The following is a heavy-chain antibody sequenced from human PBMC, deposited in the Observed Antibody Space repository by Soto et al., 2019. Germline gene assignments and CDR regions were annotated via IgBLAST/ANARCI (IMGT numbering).Heavy chain of an antibody. CDR2: ISGSGGDT. Sequence: EVQLLESGGGLVQPGGSLRLSCAASGFSFSTYPMTWVRQAPGKRLEGVSSISGSGGDTYYIDSVKGRFTISRDNSKSTVYLQMNSLRAEDTAVYYCAKILSTVTTYYYGMDVWGQGTTVTVSS. CDR3: AKILSTVTTYYYGMDV. J-gene: IGHJ6*02. CDR1: GFSFSTYP. D-gene: IGHD4-17*01. V-gene: IGHV3-23*01.